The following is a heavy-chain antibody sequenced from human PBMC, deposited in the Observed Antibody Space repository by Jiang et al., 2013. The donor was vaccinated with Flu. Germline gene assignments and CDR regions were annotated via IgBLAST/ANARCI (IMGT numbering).Heavy chain of an antibody. J-gene: IGHJ4*02. Sequence: QLVESGGGLVQPGGSLRLSCAASGFTFINHAMNWVRQAPGKGLEWVSVISGSDSATYYADSVKGRFTISRDNSKNTLYLQMNSLRAEDTAIYYCAREGWDDYGDYWGFDYWGQGTLVTVSS. CDR1: GFTFINHA. CDR2: ISGSDSAT. V-gene: IGHV3-23*04. D-gene: IGHD4-17*01. CDR3: AREGWDDYGDYWGFDY.